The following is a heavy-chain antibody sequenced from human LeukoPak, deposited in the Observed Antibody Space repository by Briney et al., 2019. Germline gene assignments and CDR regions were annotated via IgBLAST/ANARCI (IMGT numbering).Heavy chain of an antibody. CDR1: GYTFTGSY. D-gene: IGHD6-19*01. V-gene: IGHV1-2*06. J-gene: IGHJ4*02. CDR3: ARASGWNKIDY. CDR2: INPNSGGT. Sequence: ASVKVSCKASGYTFTGSYMDWVRQAPGQGLEWMGRINPNSGGTNYVQKFQGRVTMTRDTSITTAYMELSRLRSDDTAVYYCARASGWNKIDYWGQGTLVTVSS.